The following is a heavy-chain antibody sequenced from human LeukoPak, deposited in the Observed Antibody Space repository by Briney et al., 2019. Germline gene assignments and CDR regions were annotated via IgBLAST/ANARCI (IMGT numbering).Heavy chain of an antibody. CDR1: GGSISSGSYY. D-gene: IGHD6-19*01. V-gene: IGHV4-61*02. CDR3: ARDGSGWQDY. CDR2: IYTSGST. Sequence: SQTLSLTCTVSGGSISSGSYYWSWIRQPAGKGLEWIGRIYTSGSTNYNPSLKTRVIMSVDTSKNQFSLKLSSVTAADTAVYYCARDGSGWQDYWGQGTLVTVSS. J-gene: IGHJ4*02.